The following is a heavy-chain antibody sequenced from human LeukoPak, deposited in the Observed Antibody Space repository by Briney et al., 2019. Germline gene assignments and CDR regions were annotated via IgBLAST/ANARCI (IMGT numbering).Heavy chain of an antibody. CDR3: ARGATMVRGVITGCYNWFDP. V-gene: IGHV1-69*04. CDR2: IIPILCIA. D-gene: IGHD3-10*01. CDR1: GCTFSSYA. Sequence: ASVKVSCKASGCTFSSYAISWVRQAPGQGVEWMGRIIPILCIANYAQKFQGRVTITADRSTSTAYMELSSLRSEDTAVYYCARGATMVRGVITGCYNWFDPWGQGTLLTVSS. J-gene: IGHJ5*02.